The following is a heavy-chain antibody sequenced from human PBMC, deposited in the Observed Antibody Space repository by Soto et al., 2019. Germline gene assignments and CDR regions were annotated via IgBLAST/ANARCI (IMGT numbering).Heavy chain of an antibody. CDR3: AKDSRPGTVLFGYYYGMDV. D-gene: IGHD1-1*01. CDR2: ISGSGGST. V-gene: IGHV3-23*01. CDR1: GFTFSSYA. J-gene: IGHJ6*02. Sequence: GGSLRLSCAASGFTFSSYAMSWVRQAPGKGLEWVSAISGSGGSTYYADSVKGRFTISRDNSKNTLYLQMNSLRAEDTAVYYCAKDSRPGTVLFGYYYGMDVWGQGTTVTVS.